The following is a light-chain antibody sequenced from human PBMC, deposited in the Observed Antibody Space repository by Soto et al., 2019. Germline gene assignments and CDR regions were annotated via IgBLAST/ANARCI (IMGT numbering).Light chain of an antibody. V-gene: IGLV1-44*01. Sequence: QSVLTQPPSASGTPGQRVTISCSGSSSNIGSNTVIWFQQLPGTAPKLLIYSNNQRPSGVPDRFSGSQSGTSASLAISGLQSEDEADYYCATWDDSLNGPVFGGGTKLTVL. CDR2: SNN. CDR3: ATWDDSLNGPV. J-gene: IGLJ3*02. CDR1: SSNIGSNT.